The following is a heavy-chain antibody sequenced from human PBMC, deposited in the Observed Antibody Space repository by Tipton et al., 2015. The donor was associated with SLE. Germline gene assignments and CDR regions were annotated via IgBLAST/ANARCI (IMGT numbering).Heavy chain of an antibody. CDR3: ARHELVAAKADY. Sequence: TLSLTCAVYGGSFCGYYWSWIRQPPGKGLEWVGEINHDGTTNYNPSLKSRVTMSLDTSKNHFSLKLNSVTAADTAIYYCARHELVAAKADYWGQGTLVTVAS. CDR1: GGSFCGYY. V-gene: IGHV4-34*01. J-gene: IGHJ4*02. CDR2: INHDGTT. D-gene: IGHD5-12*01.